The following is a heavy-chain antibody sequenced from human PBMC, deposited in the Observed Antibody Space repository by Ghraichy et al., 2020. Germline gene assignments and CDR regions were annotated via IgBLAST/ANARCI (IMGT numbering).Heavy chain of an antibody. J-gene: IGHJ4*02. CDR2: INEDGSEK. Sequence: GSLRLSCAASGFTFSRYWMSWVRQAPGKGLEWVANINEDGSEKVYVDSVKGRFTISRDNPKNSLYLQMNSLRAEDTAVYYCASIRITVSGDDYWGQGTLVTVSS. V-gene: IGHV3-7*01. CDR3: ASIRITVSGDDY. D-gene: IGHD3-9*01. CDR1: GFTFSRYW.